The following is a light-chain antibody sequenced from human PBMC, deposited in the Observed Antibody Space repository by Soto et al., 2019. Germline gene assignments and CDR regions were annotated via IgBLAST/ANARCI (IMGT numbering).Light chain of an antibody. Sequence: DIQMTQSPSTLSASVGDRVTITCRASQSISSWLAWYQQKPGKAPKLLIYDASSLESGVPSRFSGSGSGTEFTXTXSSXXXXDFATYYCQQYNSYSYTFGQGTKLEIK. CDR3: QQYNSYSYT. CDR1: QSISSW. V-gene: IGKV1-5*01. CDR2: DAS. J-gene: IGKJ2*01.